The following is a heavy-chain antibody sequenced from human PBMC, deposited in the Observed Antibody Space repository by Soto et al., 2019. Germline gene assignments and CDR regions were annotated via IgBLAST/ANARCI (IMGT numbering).Heavy chain of an antibody. CDR1: GGSISSGGYY. D-gene: IGHD4-17*01. V-gene: IGHV4-31*03. CDR2: IYYSGST. CDR3: ARINTVTGFDY. J-gene: IGHJ4*02. Sequence: SETLSLTCTVSGGSISSGGYYWSWIRQHPGKGLEWIGYIYYSGSTYYNPSLKSRVTISVDTSKNQFSLKLSSVTAADTAVYYCARINTVTGFDYWGQGTLVTVSS.